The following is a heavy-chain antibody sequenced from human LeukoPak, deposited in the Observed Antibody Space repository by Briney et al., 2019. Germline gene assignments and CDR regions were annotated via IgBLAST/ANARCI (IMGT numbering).Heavy chain of an antibody. Sequence: GGSLRLSCAASGFTFISYTMNWVRQAPGKGLEWVSSITSNNYIYYADSVQGRFTISRDNAKNSLYLQMDILRAEDTAVYYCARGGGGGNVVVPGDYWGQGTLVTVSS. J-gene: IGHJ4*02. D-gene: IGHD3-16*01. V-gene: IGHV3-21*01. CDR2: ITSNNYI. CDR1: GFTFISYT. CDR3: ARGGGGGNVVVPGDY.